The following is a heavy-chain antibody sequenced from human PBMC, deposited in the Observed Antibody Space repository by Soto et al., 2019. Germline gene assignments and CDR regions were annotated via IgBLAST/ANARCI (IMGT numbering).Heavy chain of an antibody. CDR3: ARVDFGGNSYYFDY. J-gene: IGHJ4*02. D-gene: IGHD1-7*01. CDR2: VWFDGSIQ. V-gene: IGHV3-33*01. CDR1: GFTFSDYG. Sequence: GGSLRLSCVASGFTFSDYGIHWVRQAPDKGLEWVAVVWFDGSIQYYGDSEKGRFTISRVNSNNTVDLQMNNLRAEDTAVYYCARVDFGGNSYYFDYWGQGTPVTVSS.